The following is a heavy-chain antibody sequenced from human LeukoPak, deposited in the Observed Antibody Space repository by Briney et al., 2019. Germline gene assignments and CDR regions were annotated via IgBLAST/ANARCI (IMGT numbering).Heavy chain of an antibody. J-gene: IGHJ4*02. CDR2: MYYSGST. CDR1: GGSISSYY. Sequence: SETLSLTCTVSGGSISSYYWSWIRQPPGKGLEWIGYMYYSGSTNYSPSLKSRVTISVGTSKNQFSLKLSSVTAADTAVYYCARFRYRYGFFLGDYWGQGTLVTVSS. V-gene: IGHV4-59*12. CDR3: ARFRYRYGFFLGDY. D-gene: IGHD5-18*01.